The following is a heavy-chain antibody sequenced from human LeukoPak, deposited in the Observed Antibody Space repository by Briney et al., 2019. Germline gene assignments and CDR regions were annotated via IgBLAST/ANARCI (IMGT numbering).Heavy chain of an antibody. J-gene: IGHJ4*02. CDR1: GFXFSTFA. Sequence: PGGSLRLSCAASGFXFSTFAISWVRQAPGKGLEWVAAITGAGGDTYYADSVKGRFTISRDNFKNTLSLEMNSLTAEDTALYYCAKADYGDFAFDSWGQGTLVTVSS. D-gene: IGHD4-17*01. CDR3: AKADYGDFAFDS. CDR2: ITGAGGDT. V-gene: IGHV3-23*01.